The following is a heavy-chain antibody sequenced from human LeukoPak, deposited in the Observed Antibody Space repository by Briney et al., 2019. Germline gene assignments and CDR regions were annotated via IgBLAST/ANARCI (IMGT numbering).Heavy chain of an antibody. V-gene: IGHV3-66*01. Sequence: PGGSLRLSCVASGLTVSSNYMSWVRQAPGKGLEWVSVIYSGGTTNYADSVKGRFLVYRDNSKNTLYLQMNSLRAEDTAVYYCASKLTTGYWGQGTLVTVSS. CDR1: GLTVSSNY. CDR2: IYSGGTT. D-gene: IGHD4-17*01. CDR3: ASKLTTGY. J-gene: IGHJ4*02.